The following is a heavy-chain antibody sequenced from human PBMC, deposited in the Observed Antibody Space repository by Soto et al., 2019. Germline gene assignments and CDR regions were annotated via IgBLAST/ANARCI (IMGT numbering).Heavy chain of an antibody. CDR2: VSSYNGNT. V-gene: IGHV1-18*01. CDR3: AREVEGSYSPADF. J-gene: IGHJ4*02. CDR1: GYTFTDHG. Sequence: QVQLVQSGPEVKKPGASVTVSCKTAGYTFTDHGIDWVRQAPGQGLEWVGWVSSYNGNTNYAYNLKDRVIMTTDASTSTVYMELRGLRSGDTAVYYCAREVEGSYSPADFWGQGTPVTVSS. D-gene: IGHD3-10*01.